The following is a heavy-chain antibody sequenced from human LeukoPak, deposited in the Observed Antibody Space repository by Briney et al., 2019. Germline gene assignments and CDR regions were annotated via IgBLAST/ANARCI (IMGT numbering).Heavy chain of an antibody. CDR2: ISGYNGDT. J-gene: IGHJ4*02. D-gene: IGHD4-23*01. CDR1: GYTFTSNG. CDR3: ARDPNGNLDFDF. Sequence: GASVKVSCNASGYTFTSNGISWVRQAPGQGLEWMGWISGYNGDTNYAHMLQGRVTMTTDTSTSTAYMELRSLRSDDTAVHFCARDPNGNLDFDFRGQGTLVTVSS. V-gene: IGHV1-18*01.